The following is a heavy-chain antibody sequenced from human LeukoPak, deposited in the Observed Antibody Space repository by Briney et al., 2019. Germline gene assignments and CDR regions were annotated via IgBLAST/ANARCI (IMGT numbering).Heavy chain of an antibody. CDR1: GGSISSGGYS. V-gene: IGHV4-30-2*01. CDR3: ARGVEMATIPVFDY. J-gene: IGHJ4*02. D-gene: IGHD5-24*01. Sequence: SETLSLTCAVSGGSISSGGYSWSWIRQPPGKGLKWIGYIYHSGSTYYNPSLKSRVTISVDRSKNQFSLKLSSVTAADTAVYYCARGVEMATIPVFDYWGQGTLVTVSS. CDR2: IYHSGST.